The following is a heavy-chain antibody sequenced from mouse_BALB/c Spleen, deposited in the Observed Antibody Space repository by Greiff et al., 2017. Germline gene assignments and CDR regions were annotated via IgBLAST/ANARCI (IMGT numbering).Heavy chain of an antibody. CDR2: IDPSDSET. V-gene: IGHV1-69*02. CDR3: ARKENDGPYYYAMDY. D-gene: IGHD2-3*01. J-gene: IGHJ4*01. Sequence: QVQLQQPGAELVKPGAPVKLSCKASGYTFTSYWMNWVKQRPGRGLEWIGRIDPSDSETHYNQKFKDKATLTVDKSSSTAYIQLSSLTSEDSAVYYCARKENDGPYYYAMDYWGQGTSVTVSS. CDR1: GYTFTSYW.